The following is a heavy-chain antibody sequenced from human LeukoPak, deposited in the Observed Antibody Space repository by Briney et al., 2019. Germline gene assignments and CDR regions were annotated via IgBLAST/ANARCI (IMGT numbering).Heavy chain of an antibody. CDR1: DASFSGYY. CDR2: IYYNGRT. V-gene: IGHV4-34*01. Sequence: SETLSLTCAIYDASFSGYYWSWIRQPPGEGLEWIGNIYYNGRTYYSPSLKSRGTISVDTSNNQFSLKLNSVTAAGTAVYYCARGWTYGDLNWFDPWGQGTLVTVSS. CDR3: ARGWTYGDLNWFDP. J-gene: IGHJ5*02. D-gene: IGHD4-17*01.